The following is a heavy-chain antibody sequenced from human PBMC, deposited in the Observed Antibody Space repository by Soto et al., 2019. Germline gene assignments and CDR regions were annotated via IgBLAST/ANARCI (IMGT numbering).Heavy chain of an antibody. J-gene: IGHJ4*02. Sequence: QVQLVQSGAGVKKPGSSVKVSCKASGGTFSSYTISWVRQAPGQGLEWMGRIIPILGIANYAQKFQGRVTITADKSTSTAYMELSSLRSEDTAVYYCARGAVGGSLDYWGQGTLVTVSS. V-gene: IGHV1-69*02. CDR2: IIPILGIA. CDR3: ARGAVGGSLDY. D-gene: IGHD2-15*01. CDR1: GGTFSSYT.